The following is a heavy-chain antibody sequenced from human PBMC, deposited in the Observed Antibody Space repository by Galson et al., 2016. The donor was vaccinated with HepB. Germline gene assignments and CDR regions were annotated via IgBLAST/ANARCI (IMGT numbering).Heavy chain of an antibody. CDR2: ISGDGNSK. V-gene: IGHV3-30-3*01. D-gene: IGHD3-10*01. Sequence: SLRLSCAASPFTFSSYAMHWVRQAPGKGLESLAVISGDGNSKYYADSVRGRFSISRDNSKNTLYLQMNSLTADDTAIYYCVRDRGGGYNHLDYWGQGTLVTVSS. J-gene: IGHJ4*02. CDR3: VRDRGGGYNHLDY. CDR1: PFTFSSYA.